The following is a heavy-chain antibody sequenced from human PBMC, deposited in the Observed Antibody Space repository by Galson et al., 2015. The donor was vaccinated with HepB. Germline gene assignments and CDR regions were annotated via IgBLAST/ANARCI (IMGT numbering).Heavy chain of an antibody. Sequence: SLRLSCAASGFTFSTSAMSWVRQPPGMGLEWVSAISGSGRTTYYADSVKGRFTISRDSSKNTLYLQMNSLKVEDTAIYYCATQSSNWYYVDYWGQGTLVTVSS. V-gene: IGHV3-23*01. D-gene: IGHD6-13*01. CDR2: ISGSGRTT. CDR3: ATQSSNWYYVDY. CDR1: GFTFSTSA. J-gene: IGHJ4*02.